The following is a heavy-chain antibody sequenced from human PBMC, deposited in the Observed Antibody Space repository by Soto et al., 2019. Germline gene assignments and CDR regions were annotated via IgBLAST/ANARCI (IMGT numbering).Heavy chain of an antibody. D-gene: IGHD6-19*01. Sequence: QVQLQQWGAGLLKPSETLSLTCAVYGGSFSPYFWSWILQPPGKGLEWIGEINHSGSTNYNPSLTRRATLSVDPSKNPVSLKLTSVTAADTAVYYCARLASGWQYYYFDFWGRGTPVTVSS. J-gene: IGHJ2*01. CDR1: GGSFSPYF. CDR2: INHSGST. V-gene: IGHV4-34*01. CDR3: ARLASGWQYYYFDF.